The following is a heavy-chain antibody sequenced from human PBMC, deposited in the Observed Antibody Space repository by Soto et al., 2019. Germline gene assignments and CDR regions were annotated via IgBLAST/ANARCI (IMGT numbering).Heavy chain of an antibody. CDR1: GGSFSGYY. J-gene: IGHJ6*02. V-gene: IGHV4-34*01. D-gene: IGHD3-3*01. CDR3: ARGPKRFLEWLFPGPGSYYYYGMDV. CDR2: INHSGST. Sequence: SETLSLTCAVYGGSFSGYYWSWIRQPPGKGLEWIGEINHSGSTNYNPSLKSRVTISVDTSKNQFSLKLSSVTAADTAVYYCARGPKRFLEWLFPGPGSYYYYGMDVWGQGTTVTVSS.